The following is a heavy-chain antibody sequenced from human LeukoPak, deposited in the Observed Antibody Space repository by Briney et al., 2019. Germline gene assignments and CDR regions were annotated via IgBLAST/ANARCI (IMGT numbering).Heavy chain of an antibody. J-gene: IGHJ6*03. V-gene: IGHV3-66*01. CDR2: IYSGGST. D-gene: IGHD3-10*01. CDR1: GFTVSSNY. CDR3: ARGRGSGSTIRYMDV. Sequence: GGSLRLSCAASGFTVSSNYMSWVRQAPGEGLEWVSVIYSGGSTYYADSVKGRFTISRDNSKNTLYLQMNSLRAEDTAVYYCARGRGSGSTIRYMDVWGKGTTVTISS.